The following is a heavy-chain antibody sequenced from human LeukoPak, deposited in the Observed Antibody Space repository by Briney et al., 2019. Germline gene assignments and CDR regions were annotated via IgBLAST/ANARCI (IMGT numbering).Heavy chain of an antibody. V-gene: IGHV1-18*01. D-gene: IGHD1-26*01. CDR3: ARIGLDSGYYYYYGMDV. CDR2: ISAYNGNT. J-gene: IGHJ6*02. Sequence: ASVKVSCKASGYTFTSYAMNWVRQAPGQGLEWMGWISAYNGNTNYAQKLQGRVTMTTDTSTSTAYMELRSLRSDDTAVYYCARIGLDSGYYYYYGMDVWGQGTTVTVSS. CDR1: GYTFTSYA.